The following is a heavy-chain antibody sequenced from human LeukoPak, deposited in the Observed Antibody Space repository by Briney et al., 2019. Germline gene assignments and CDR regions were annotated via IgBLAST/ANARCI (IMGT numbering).Heavy chain of an antibody. CDR3: ATLGEEPIGD. J-gene: IGHJ4*02. Sequence: PSETLSLTCTVSGGSISSYYWSWIRQPPGKGLEWIGYIYYSGSTNYNPSLKSRVTISVDTSKNQFSLKLSSVTAADTAVYYCATLGEEPIGDWGQGTLVTVSS. CDR2: IYYSGST. D-gene: IGHD3-16*01. V-gene: IGHV4-59*01. CDR1: GGSISSYY.